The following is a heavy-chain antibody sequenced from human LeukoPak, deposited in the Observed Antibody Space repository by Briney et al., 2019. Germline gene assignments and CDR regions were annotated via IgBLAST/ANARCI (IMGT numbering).Heavy chain of an antibody. CDR1: GGSISSGDYY. V-gene: IGHV4-30-4*08. D-gene: IGHD5-18*01. J-gene: IGHJ4*02. CDR3: ARGYSYGPNYFDY. Sequence: SETLSLTCTVSGGSISSGDYYWSWIRQPPGKGLEWIGYIYYSGSTYYNPSLKSRVTISVDTSKNQFSLKLSSVTAADTAVYYCARGYSYGPNYFDYRGQGTLVTVSS. CDR2: IYYSGST.